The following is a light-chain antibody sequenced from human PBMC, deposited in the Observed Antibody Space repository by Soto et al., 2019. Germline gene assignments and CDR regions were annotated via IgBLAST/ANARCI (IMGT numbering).Light chain of an antibody. CDR2: DVS. J-gene: IGLJ1*01. CDR3: SSYTSSSPLGNV. V-gene: IGLV2-14*03. Sequence: QSALTQPASVSESPGQSITISCTGTSSDVGGYNYVSWYQHHPGKAPKLLIYDVSNRPSGISNRFSGSKSGNTASLTISGLQPEDEADYYCSSYTSSSPLGNVFETGTKVTVL. CDR1: SSDVGGYNY.